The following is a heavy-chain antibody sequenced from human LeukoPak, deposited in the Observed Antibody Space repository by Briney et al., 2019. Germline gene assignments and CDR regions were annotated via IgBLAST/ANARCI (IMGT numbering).Heavy chain of an antibody. J-gene: IGHJ4*02. V-gene: IGHV3-30*02. CDR3: AKDRGYDFWSGYYTGDYFDY. CDR1: GFTFSSYG. D-gene: IGHD3-3*01. Sequence: GGSLRLSCAASGFTFSSYGMHWVRQAPGKGLEWVAFIRYDGSNKYYADSVKGRFTISRDNSKNTLYLQMNSLRAEDTAVYYCAKDRGYDFWSGYYTGDYFDYWGQGTLVTVSS. CDR2: IRYDGSNK.